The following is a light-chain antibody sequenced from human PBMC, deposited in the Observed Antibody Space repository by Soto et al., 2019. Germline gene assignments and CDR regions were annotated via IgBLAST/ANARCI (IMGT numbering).Light chain of an antibody. CDR3: QQRSNWPPWYT. Sequence: EIVLTQSPATLSLSPGERATLSCRASQSVRSYLAWYQQKPGQAPRLLIYDASNRATGIPARFSGSGSGTDFTLTISSLETEDFAVYYCQQRSNWPPWYTFGQGTKVDIK. J-gene: IGKJ2*01. CDR2: DAS. CDR1: QSVRSY. V-gene: IGKV3-11*01.